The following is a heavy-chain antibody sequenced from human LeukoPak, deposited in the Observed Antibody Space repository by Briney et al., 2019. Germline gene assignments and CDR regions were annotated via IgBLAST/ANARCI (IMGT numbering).Heavy chain of an antibody. CDR3: ARTPRELRAPGDHQS. J-gene: IGHJ4*02. V-gene: IGHV1-2*02. Sequence: PSVKLSCKTSGYTFTVYFIHWVRQPAGQGLEWMGWIHPNTGDTNYAQTFHGRLSMPRDTPVRTVFMELGSQICDEQALSFCARTPRELRAPGDHQSWGQGSLVTVSS. D-gene: IGHD1-7*01. CDR1: GYTFTVYF. CDR2: IHPNTGDT.